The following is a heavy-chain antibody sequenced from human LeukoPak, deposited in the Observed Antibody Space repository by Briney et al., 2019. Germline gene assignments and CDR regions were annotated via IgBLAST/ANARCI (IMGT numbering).Heavy chain of an antibody. Sequence: PSETLSLTCTVSGYSISSGYYWGWIRQPPGKGLEWIGTIFHSGSTYSNPSLKSRVTISLDTSRNQFSLKLNSVTAADTAVYYCAKSNGYGLIDIWGQGTMVTVSS. V-gene: IGHV4-38-2*02. D-gene: IGHD3-10*01. J-gene: IGHJ3*02. CDR3: AKSNGYGLIDI. CDR2: IFHSGST. CDR1: GYSISSGYY.